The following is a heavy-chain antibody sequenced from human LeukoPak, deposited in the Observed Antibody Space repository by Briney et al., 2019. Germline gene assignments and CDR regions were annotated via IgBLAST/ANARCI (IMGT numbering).Heavy chain of an antibody. J-gene: IGHJ3*02. D-gene: IGHD6-13*01. CDR2: ISSNGGST. CDR3: ARAVGIAAAGTNAFDI. Sequence: PGGSLRLSCAASGFTFSSYAMHWVRQAPGKGLEYVSAISSNGGSTYYAYSVKGRFTISRDNSKNTLYLQMGSLRAEDMAVYYCARAVGIAAAGTNAFDIWGQGTMVTVSS. CDR1: GFTFSSYA. V-gene: IGHV3-64*01.